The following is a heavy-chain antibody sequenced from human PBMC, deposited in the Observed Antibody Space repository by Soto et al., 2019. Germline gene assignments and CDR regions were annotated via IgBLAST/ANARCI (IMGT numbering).Heavy chain of an antibody. D-gene: IGHD1-1*01. CDR3: ARLENSLYYFDY. Sequence: SGPTLVNPTETLTLTCTVSGFSLSNARMGVSWIRQAPGKALEWLAQIFSNDEKSYSTSLKSRLTISKDTPKSQVVLTVTNMDPVDTATYYCARLENSLYYFDYWGQGTLVTVYS. J-gene: IGHJ4*02. CDR1: GFSLSNARMG. CDR2: IFSNDEK. V-gene: IGHV2-26*01.